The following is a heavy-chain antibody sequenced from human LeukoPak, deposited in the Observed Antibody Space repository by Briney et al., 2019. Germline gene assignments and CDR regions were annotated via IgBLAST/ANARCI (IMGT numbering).Heavy chain of an antibody. Sequence: SETLSLTCAVYGGSFSGYYWSWIRQPPGKGLEWIGEINHSGSTNYNPSLKSRVTISVDTSKNQFSPKLSSVTAADTAVYYCARYVLSGSYYYYYYYMDVWGKGTTVTVSS. D-gene: IGHD1-26*01. V-gene: IGHV4-34*01. J-gene: IGHJ6*03. CDR3: ARYVLSGSYYYYYYYMDV. CDR1: GGSFSGYY. CDR2: INHSGST.